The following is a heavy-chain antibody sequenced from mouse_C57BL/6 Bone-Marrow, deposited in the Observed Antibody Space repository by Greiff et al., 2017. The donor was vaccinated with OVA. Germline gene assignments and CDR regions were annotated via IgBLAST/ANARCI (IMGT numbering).Heavy chain of an antibody. J-gene: IGHJ2*01. Sequence: VQLQQPGAELVKPGASVKLSCKASGYTLTSYWMQWVKQRPGQGLEWIGEIDPSDSYTNYNQKFKGKATLTVDTSSSTAYMQLSSLTSADSAVYYCARESLLLYYWLQGTTLTVSS. D-gene: IGHD2-3*01. CDR2: IDPSDSYT. V-gene: IGHV1-50*01. CDR3: ARESLLLYY. CDR1: GYTLTSYW.